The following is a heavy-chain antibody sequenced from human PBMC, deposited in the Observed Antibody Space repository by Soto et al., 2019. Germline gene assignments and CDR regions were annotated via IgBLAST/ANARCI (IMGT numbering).Heavy chain of an antibody. J-gene: IGHJ6*02. D-gene: IGHD6-6*01. V-gene: IGHV3-30*03. CDR1: GFTFSSYG. CDR3: VSSSRGYYYYGMDV. CDR2: ISYDGSNK. Sequence: QVQLVESGGGVVQPGRSLRLSCAASGFTFSSYGMHWVRQAPGKGLEWVAVISYDGSNKYYADSVKGRFTISRDNSKNTLYLQMNSLRAEDTAVYYCVSSSRGYYYYGMDVWGQGTTVTVSS.